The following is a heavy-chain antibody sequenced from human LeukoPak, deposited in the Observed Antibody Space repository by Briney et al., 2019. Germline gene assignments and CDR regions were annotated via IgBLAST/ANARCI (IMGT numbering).Heavy chain of an antibody. V-gene: IGHV3-20*04. D-gene: IGHD6-6*01. J-gene: IGHJ3*02. Sequence: PGGSLRLSCAASGFTFSSYWMHWVRQAPGKGLEWVSGINWNGGSTGYADSVKGRFTISRDNAKNSLYLQMNSLRAEDTALYYCARDSSSSAFDIWGQGTMVTVSS. CDR2: INWNGGST. CDR3: ARDSSSSAFDI. CDR1: GFTFSSYW.